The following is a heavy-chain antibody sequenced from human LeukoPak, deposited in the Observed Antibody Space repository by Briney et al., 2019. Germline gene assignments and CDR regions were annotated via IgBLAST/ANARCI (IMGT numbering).Heavy chain of an antibody. J-gene: IGHJ4*02. Sequence: GGSLRLSCAASGFTFSSYSTNWVRQAPGKGLEWVSSISSSSSYIYYADSVKGRFTISRDNAKNSLYLQMNSLRAEDTAVYYCARDRRYYDSSAYIRGFDYWGQGTLVTVSS. D-gene: IGHD3-22*01. CDR2: ISSSSSYI. CDR1: GFTFSSYS. CDR3: ARDRRYYDSSAYIRGFDY. V-gene: IGHV3-21*01.